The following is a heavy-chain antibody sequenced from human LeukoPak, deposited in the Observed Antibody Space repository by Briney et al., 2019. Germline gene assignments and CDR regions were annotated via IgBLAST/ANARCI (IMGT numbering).Heavy chain of an antibody. CDR1: GFTFTSYG. V-gene: IGHV3-53*01. D-gene: IGHD5-12*01. CDR2: IYSGGST. J-gene: IGHJ6*03. Sequence: PGGSLRLSCAAPGFTFTSYGMTWVRQAPGKGLEWVSVIYSGGSTYYADSVKGRFTISRDNSKNTLYLQMNSLRAEDTAVYYCASSAVATIKDSYYYYMDVWGKGTTVTISS. CDR3: ASSAVATIKDSYYYYMDV.